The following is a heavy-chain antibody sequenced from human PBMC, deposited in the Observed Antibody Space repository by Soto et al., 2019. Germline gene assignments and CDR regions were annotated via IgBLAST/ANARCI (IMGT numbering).Heavy chain of an antibody. V-gene: IGHV1-18*01. D-gene: IGHD2-15*01. J-gene: IGHJ5*02. Sequence: ASVKVSCKASGYTFTSYGISWVRQAPGQGLEWMGWISVYNGNTNYAQKLQGRVTMTTDTSTSTAYMELRSLRSDDTAVYYCAREGGCSGGSCGDNWFDPWGQGTLVTVSS. CDR3: AREGGCSGGSCGDNWFDP. CDR2: ISVYNGNT. CDR1: GYTFTSYG.